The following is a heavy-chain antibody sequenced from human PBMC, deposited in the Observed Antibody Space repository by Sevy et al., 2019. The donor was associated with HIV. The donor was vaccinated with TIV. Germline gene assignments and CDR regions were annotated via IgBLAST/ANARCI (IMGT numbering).Heavy chain of an antibody. V-gene: IGHV4-61*01. J-gene: IGHJ5*02. CDR2: IYYSGST. CDR1: GGSVSSGSYY. CDR3: AREWGVVPAASTRGRWFDP. D-gene: IGHD2-2*01. Sequence: SETLSLTCTVSGGSVSSGSYYWSWIRQPPGKGLEWIGYIYYSGSTNYNPSLKSLVTISVDTSKNQCSLKLSSVTAADTAVYYCAREWGVVPAASTRGRWFDPWGQGTLVTVSS.